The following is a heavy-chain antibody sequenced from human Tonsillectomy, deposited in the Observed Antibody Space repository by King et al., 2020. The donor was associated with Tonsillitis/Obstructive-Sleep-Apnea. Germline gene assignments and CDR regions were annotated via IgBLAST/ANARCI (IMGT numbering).Heavy chain of an antibody. CDR1: GYSFTSYW. CDR2: IYPGDSDT. J-gene: IGHJ5*02. D-gene: IGHD2-2*01. V-gene: IGHV5-51*01. CDR3: ARHLRSRCSSTSCPKNWFDP. Sequence: VQLVESGAEVKKPGESLKISCKGSGYSFTSYWIGWVRQMPGKGLEWMGIIYPGDSDTRYSPSFQGQVTISADKSISTAYLQWSSLKASDTAMYYCARHLRSRCSSTSCPKNWFDPWGQGTLVTVSS.